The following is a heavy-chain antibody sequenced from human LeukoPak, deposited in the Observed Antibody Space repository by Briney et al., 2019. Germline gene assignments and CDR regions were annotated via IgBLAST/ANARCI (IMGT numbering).Heavy chain of an antibody. J-gene: IGHJ6*02. CDR2: TSGSSSYI. CDR3: AKDQWGDCGGDCYSLDYGMDV. CDR1: GFTFSSYS. V-gene: IGHV3-21*04. D-gene: IGHD2-21*02. Sequence: GGSLRLSCAASGFTFSSYSMNWVRQAPGKGLEWVSSTSGSSSYIYYADSVKGRFTISRDNAKNTLYLQMNSLRAEDTAVYYCAKDQWGDCGGDCYSLDYGMDVWGQGTTVTVSS.